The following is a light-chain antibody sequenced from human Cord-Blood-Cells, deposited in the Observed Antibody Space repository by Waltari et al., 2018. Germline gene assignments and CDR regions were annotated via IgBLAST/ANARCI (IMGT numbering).Light chain of an antibody. CDR3: SSYTSSSTL. J-gene: IGLJ3*02. CDR2: DVS. Sequence: QSALTQPAPVSGSPGQSITISCTGTSSDVGGYNSVSWYQQHPGKAPKLMIYDVSNRPSGVSNRFSGSKSGNTASLTISGLQAEDEADYYCSSYTSSSTLFGGGTKLTVL. V-gene: IGLV2-14*01. CDR1: SSDVGGYNS.